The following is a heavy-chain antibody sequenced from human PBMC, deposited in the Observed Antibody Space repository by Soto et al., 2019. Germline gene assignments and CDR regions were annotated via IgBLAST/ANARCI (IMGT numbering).Heavy chain of an antibody. Sequence: QVQLVQSGAEVKKPGASVKVSCKASGYTFTSYDINWVRQATGQGLEWMGWMNPNSGNTGYAQKFQGRVTMTRNNSISTAYMELSSLRSEDTAVYYCARGGYCSSTSCYDYYYYYYMDVWGKGTTVTVSS. V-gene: IGHV1-8*01. CDR2: MNPNSGNT. CDR3: ARGGYCSSTSCYDYYYYYYMDV. CDR1: GYTFTSYD. J-gene: IGHJ6*03. D-gene: IGHD2-2*01.